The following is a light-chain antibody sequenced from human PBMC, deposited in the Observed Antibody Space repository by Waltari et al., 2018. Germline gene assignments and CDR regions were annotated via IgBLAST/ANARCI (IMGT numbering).Light chain of an antibody. V-gene: IGKV2-28*01. Sequence: DIVMTQSPLSLPVHPGEPASISCRSSQSLLHSNGYNYLDWYLQKPGQSPQLLIYLGSNRASGVPDRFSGSGSGTDFTLKISRVEAEDVGVYYCMQALQTPPTFGGGTKVEIK. CDR1: QSLLHSNGYNY. CDR3: MQALQTPPT. CDR2: LGS. J-gene: IGKJ4*01.